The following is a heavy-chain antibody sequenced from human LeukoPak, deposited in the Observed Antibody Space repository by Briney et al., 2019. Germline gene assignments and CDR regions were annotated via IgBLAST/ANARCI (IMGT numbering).Heavy chain of an antibody. V-gene: IGHV4-4*02. CDR2: IYHSGST. J-gene: IGHJ4*02. Sequence: PSGTLSLTCAVSGGSISSSNWWSWVRQPPGKGLEWIGEIYHSGSTNYNPSLKSRVTISVDKPKNQFSLKLSSVTAADTAVHYCARGGVPTYYDIWGQGTLVTVSS. CDR1: GGSISSSNW. D-gene: IGHD3-9*01. CDR3: ARGGVPTYYDI.